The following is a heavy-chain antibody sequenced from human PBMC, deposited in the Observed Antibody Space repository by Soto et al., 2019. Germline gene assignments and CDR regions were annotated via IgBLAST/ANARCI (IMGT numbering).Heavy chain of an antibody. Sequence: WIWIRQHPGKGLEWIGYSYYSGSTYYNPSLKSRVTISLDTSKNHFSLQLRSVTAADTAVYYCTREAVFGVIGHAFDIWGQGTMVTVS. J-gene: IGHJ3*02. CDR3: TREAVFGVIGHAFDI. CDR2: SYYSGST. V-gene: IGHV4-31*02. D-gene: IGHD3-3*01.